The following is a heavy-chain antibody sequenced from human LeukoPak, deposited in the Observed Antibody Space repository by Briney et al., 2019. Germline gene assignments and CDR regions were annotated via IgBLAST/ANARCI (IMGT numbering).Heavy chain of an antibody. CDR1: GGTFSSYA. Sequence: SVKVSCKASGGTFSSYAISWVRQAPGQGLEWMGGIIPILGTANYAQKFQGRVTITADESTSTAYMELSSLRSEDTAVYYCARVNSGYDQPIPHYYYYGMDVWGQGTTVTVSS. D-gene: IGHD5-12*01. V-gene: IGHV1-69*13. J-gene: IGHJ6*02. CDR3: ARVNSGYDQPIPHYYYYGMDV. CDR2: IIPILGTA.